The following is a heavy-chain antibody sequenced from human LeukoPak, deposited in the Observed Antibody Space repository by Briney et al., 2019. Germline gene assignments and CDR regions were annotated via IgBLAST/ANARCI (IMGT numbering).Heavy chain of an antibody. CDR1: GFTFSSYA. CDR2: ISGSGGST. J-gene: IGHJ4*02. Sequence: GGSLRLSCAASGFTFSSYAMSWVRQAPGKGLEWVLAISGSGGSTYYADSVKGRFTISRDNSKNTLYLQMNSVRAEDTAVYYCAKVDAVSSWGAYWGQGPLVTVSS. CDR3: AKVDAVSSWGAY. V-gene: IGHV3-23*01. D-gene: IGHD6-13*01.